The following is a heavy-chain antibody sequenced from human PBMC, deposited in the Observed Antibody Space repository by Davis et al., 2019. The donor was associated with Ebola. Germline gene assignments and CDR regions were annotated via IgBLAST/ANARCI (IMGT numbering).Heavy chain of an antibody. V-gene: IGHV3-30-3*01. CDR1: GFTFSSYA. CDR2: ISYDGSNK. J-gene: IGHJ4*02. CDR3: ARDGGRGGYSGYDNFDY. Sequence: GESLKISCAASGFTFSSYAMHWVRQAPGKGLEWVAVISYDGSNKYYADSVKGRFTISRDNSKNTLYLQMNSLRAEDTAVYYCARDGGRGGYSGYDNFDYWGQGTLVTVSS. D-gene: IGHD5-12*01.